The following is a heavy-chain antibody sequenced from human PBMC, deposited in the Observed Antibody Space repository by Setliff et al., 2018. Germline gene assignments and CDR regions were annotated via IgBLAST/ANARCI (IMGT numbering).Heavy chain of an antibody. D-gene: IGHD6-19*01. CDR1: GFSISSGYY. J-gene: IGHJ6*03. CDR3: ARGGRYSMDV. V-gene: IGHV4-38-2*01. CDR2: IHHSGKA. Sequence: SETLSLTCAVSGFSISSGYYWGWIRQPPGKGLEWIVNIHHSGKAYYNPSLKSRVTMSVDTSKNQFSLKLRSVTAADTAVYYCARGGRYSMDVWGKGTTVTVSS.